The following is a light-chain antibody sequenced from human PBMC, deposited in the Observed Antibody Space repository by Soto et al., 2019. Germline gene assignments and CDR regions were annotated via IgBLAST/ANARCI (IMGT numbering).Light chain of an antibody. CDR1: QSVSSN. Sequence: EIVLTQSPATLSLSPGERATLSCRASQSVSSNLAWYQQKPGQTHRLLIYDASDRATGVPARFSGSGSGTDFTLTISRLVPEDFAVYYCHQRSNWPPWTFGQGTKVEIK. CDR3: HQRSNWPPWT. V-gene: IGKV3-11*01. CDR2: DAS. J-gene: IGKJ1*01.